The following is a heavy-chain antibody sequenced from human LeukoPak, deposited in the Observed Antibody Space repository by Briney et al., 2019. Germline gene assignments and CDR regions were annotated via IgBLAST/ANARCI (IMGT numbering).Heavy chain of an antibody. D-gene: IGHD3-10*01. V-gene: IGHV4-34*01. Sequence: SETLSLTCAVYGGSFSGYYWSWIRQPPGKGLEWIGEINHSGSTNYNPSLKSRVTISVDASKNQFSLKLSSVTAADTAVYYCARRGYYYGSGSYYRSRYFDYWGQGTLATVSS. CDR1: GGSFSGYY. CDR2: INHSGST. CDR3: ARRGYYYGSGSYYRSRYFDY. J-gene: IGHJ4*02.